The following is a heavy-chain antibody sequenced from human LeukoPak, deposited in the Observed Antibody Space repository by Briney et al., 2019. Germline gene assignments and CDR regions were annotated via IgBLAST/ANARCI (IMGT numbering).Heavy chain of an antibody. CDR2: ISGGSSYT. D-gene: IGHD3-22*01. CDR3: ASRGDTGGYYYFDY. Sequence: PGGSLRLSCAASGFTFSDYYMTWIRQAPGKGLEWVSYISGGSSYTNYADSVKGRFTISRDNAKNSLYLQMNSLRAEDTAVYYCASRGDTGGYYYFDYWGQGTLVTVSS. CDR1: GFTFSDYY. V-gene: IGHV3-11*03. J-gene: IGHJ4*02.